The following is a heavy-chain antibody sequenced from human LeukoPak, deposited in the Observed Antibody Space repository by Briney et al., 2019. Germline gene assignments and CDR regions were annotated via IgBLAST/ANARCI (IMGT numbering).Heavy chain of an antibody. CDR2: IYYSGST. D-gene: IGHD3-10*01. CDR1: GGSISSSSYY. CDR3: ARGSGVV. V-gene: IGHV4-39*07. Sequence: SETLSLTCTVSGGSISSSSYYWGWIRQPPGKGLEWIGSIYYSGSTYYNPSLKSRVTISVDTSKNQFSLKLSSVTAADTAVYYCARGSGVVWGQGTLVTVSS. J-gene: IGHJ4*02.